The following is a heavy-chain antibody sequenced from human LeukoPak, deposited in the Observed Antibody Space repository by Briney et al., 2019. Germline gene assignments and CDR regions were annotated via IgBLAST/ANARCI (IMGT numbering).Heavy chain of an antibody. CDR3: ARGGSLVGTTPHDTFDS. Sequence: PSETLSLTCAVYGGSFSDYYWSWIRQSPGKGLDWIGEINHSGSTNYNPSLKSRVTLSVDTSKNQYSLKLSSVTAADTAVYYCARGGSLVGTTPHDTFDSWGQGTMVTVSS. V-gene: IGHV4-34*01. CDR1: GGSFSDYY. D-gene: IGHD1-26*01. J-gene: IGHJ3*02. CDR2: INHSGST.